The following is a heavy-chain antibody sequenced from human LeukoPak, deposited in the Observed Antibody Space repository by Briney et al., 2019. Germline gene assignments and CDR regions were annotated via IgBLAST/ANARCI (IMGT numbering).Heavy chain of an antibody. V-gene: IGHV4-34*01. CDR2: LSHGGDT. CDR3: ASPSECCGSAFRL. D-gene: IGHD1-26*01. CDR1: GGSLTGYY. J-gene: IGHJ2*01. Sequence: SETLSLTCAVYGGSLTGYYMSWIRQSPGKGLEWLGELSHGGDTNYNPSLKRRVTISVDTSKNQFSLRLTSLTAADTAVYFCASPSECCGSAFRLWGRGTLVTVPT.